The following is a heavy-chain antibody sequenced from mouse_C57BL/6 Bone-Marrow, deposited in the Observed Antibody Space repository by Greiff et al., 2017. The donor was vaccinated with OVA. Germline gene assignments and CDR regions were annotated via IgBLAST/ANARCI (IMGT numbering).Heavy chain of an antibody. CDR2: IHPNSGST. CDR3: ASPLTTVVGFDY. Sequence: QVQLQQSGAELVKPGASVKLSCKASGYTFTSYWMHWVKQRPGQGLEWIGMIHPNSGSTNYNEKFKSKATLTVDKSSSTAYMQLSSLTSEDSAVYYCASPLTTVVGFDYWGQGTTLTVSS. V-gene: IGHV1-64*01. CDR1: GYTFTSYW. J-gene: IGHJ2*01. D-gene: IGHD1-1*01.